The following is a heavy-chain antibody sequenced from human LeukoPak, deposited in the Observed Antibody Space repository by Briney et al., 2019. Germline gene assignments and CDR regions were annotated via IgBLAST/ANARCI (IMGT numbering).Heavy chain of an antibody. CDR2: ISSSGSTI. V-gene: IGHV3-48*03. CDR3: ARDLAPRPTTNFDY. CDR1: GFTFSSYV. D-gene: IGHD1-26*01. Sequence: GGSLRLSCAASGFTFSSYVMNWVRQAPGKGLEWVSYISSSGSTIYYADSVKGRFTISRDNAKNSLYLQMNSLRAEDTAVYYCARDLAPRPTTNFDYWGQGTLVTVSS. J-gene: IGHJ4*02.